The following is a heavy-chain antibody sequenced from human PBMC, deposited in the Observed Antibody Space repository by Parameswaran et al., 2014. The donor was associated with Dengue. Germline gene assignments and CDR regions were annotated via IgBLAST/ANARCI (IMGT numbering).Heavy chain of an antibody. CDR2: ISGSSNYI. V-gene: IGHV3-21*01. D-gene: IGHD1-26*01. CDR3: ATSGRYWDAFDI. J-gene: IGHJ3*02. Sequence: VRQAPGKGLDGVSFISGSSNYIYYADSLRGRFTISRDNAKNSLYLQMNSLRAEDTAVYYCATSGRYWDAFDIWGRRDNGHRLL.